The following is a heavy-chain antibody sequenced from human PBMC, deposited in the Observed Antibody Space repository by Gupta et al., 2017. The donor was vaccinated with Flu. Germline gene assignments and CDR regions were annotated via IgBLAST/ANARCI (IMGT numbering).Heavy chain of an antibody. CDR2: ISAYNGNT. CDR3: ARDRGNWENDAFDI. CDR1: SYG. J-gene: IGHJ3*02. Sequence: SYGISWVRQAPGQGLEWMGWISAYNGNTNYAQKLQGRVTMTTDTSTSTAYMELRSLRSDDTAVYYCARDRGNWENDAFDIWGQGTMVTVSS. V-gene: IGHV1-18*01. D-gene: IGHD7-27*01.